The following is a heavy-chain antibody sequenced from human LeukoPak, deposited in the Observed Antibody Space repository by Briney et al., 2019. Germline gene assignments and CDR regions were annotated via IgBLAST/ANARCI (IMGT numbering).Heavy chain of an antibody. CDR3: ARELRYCSSTSCYSYFDY. D-gene: IGHD2-2*02. J-gene: IGHJ4*02. CDR2: ISSSSSYI. CDR1: GFTFSSYS. Sequence: GGSLRLSCAASGFTFSSYSMNWVRQAPGKGLEWVSSISSSSSYIYYADSVKGRFTTSRDNAKNSLYLQVNSLRAEDTAVYYCARELRYCSSTSCYSYFDYWGQGTLVTVSS. V-gene: IGHV3-21*01.